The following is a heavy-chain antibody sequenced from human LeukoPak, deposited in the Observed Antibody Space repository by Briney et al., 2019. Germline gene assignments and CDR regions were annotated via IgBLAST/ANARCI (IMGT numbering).Heavy chain of an antibody. V-gene: IGHV3-21*01. Sequence: GGSLRLSCAASGFTFSSYSMNWVRQAPGKGLEWVSSISSSSSYIYYADSVKGRFTISRDNAKNSLYLQMNSLRAEDTAVYYCARDESGDYGSGGYYGMDVWGQGTTVTVSS. CDR2: ISSSSSYI. J-gene: IGHJ6*02. D-gene: IGHD3-10*01. CDR1: GFTFSSYS. CDR3: ARDESGDYGSGGYYGMDV.